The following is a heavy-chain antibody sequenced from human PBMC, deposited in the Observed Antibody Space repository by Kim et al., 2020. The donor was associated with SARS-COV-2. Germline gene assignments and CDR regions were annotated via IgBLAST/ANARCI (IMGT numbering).Heavy chain of an antibody. D-gene: IGHD3-10*01. V-gene: IGHV3-53*01. CDR2: IYSGSSST. J-gene: IGHJ2*01. Sequence: GGSLRLSCAASGFTVSSNYMSWVRQAPGKGLEWVSVIYSGSSSTNYAASVKGRFTISRDNSKNTLYLQMNSLRAEDTAVYYCARDSGRGSSYNWYFDLWGRGTLVTVSS. CDR3: ARDSGRGSSYNWYFDL. CDR1: GFTVSSNY.